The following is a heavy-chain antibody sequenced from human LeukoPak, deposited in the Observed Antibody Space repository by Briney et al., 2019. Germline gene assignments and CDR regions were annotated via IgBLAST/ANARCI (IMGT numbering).Heavy chain of an antibody. V-gene: IGHV3-30-3*01. CDR3: ARDGYDGNSIDY. D-gene: IGHD4-23*01. Sequence: GGSLRLSCAASGFTFSSYAMHWVRQAPGKGLEWVAVISYDGSNKYYADSVKGRFTISRDNAKKSLYLQMNSVRAEDTAVYYCARDGYDGNSIDYWGQGTLVTVSS. CDR2: ISYDGSNK. J-gene: IGHJ4*02. CDR1: GFTFSSYA.